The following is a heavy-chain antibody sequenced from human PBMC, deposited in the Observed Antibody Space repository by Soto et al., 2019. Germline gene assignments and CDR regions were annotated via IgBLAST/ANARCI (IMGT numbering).Heavy chain of an antibody. CDR1: GGSISRYY. CDR3: ASTYYYDNSGDFDF. V-gene: IGHV4-59*08. CDR2: IYYSGST. D-gene: IGHD3-22*01. J-gene: IGHJ4*02. Sequence: SETLSLTCTVSGGSISRYYWSWSRQPPGKGLEWIGYIYYSGSTNYNPSLKSRVTISVDTSKNQFSLKLSSVTAADTAVYYCASTYYYDNSGDFDFWGQGTLVTVS.